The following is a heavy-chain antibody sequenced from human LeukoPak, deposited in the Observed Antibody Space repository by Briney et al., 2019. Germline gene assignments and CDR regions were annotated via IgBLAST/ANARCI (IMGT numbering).Heavy chain of an antibody. CDR1: GVPVGTSS. V-gene: IGHV4-59*02. J-gene: IGHJ4*02. CDR2: IYSSGST. D-gene: IGHD6-19*01. Sequence: SETLSLTCTVSGVPVGTSSWSWVRQPSGMGLEWIGYIYSSGSTNYNPSLKSRVTISVDTSKNQFSLKLTSVTAADTAVYYCARGSGWYAYWGQGTLVTVSS. CDR3: ARGSGWYAY.